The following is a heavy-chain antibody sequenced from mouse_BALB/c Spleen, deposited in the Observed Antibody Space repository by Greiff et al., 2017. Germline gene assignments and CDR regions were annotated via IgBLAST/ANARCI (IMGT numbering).Heavy chain of an antibody. CDR2: INSNGGST. V-gene: IGHV5-6-3*01. CDR3: ARDQGTETTWVAY. Sequence: EVLLVESGGGLVQPGGSLKLSCAASGFTFSSYGMSWVRQTPDKRLELVATINSNGGSTYYPDSVKGRFTSARDNAKNTLYLQMSSLKSEDTAMYYCARDQGTETTWVAYWGQGTLVTVSA. J-gene: IGHJ3*01. D-gene: IGHD4-1*01. CDR1: GFTFSSYG.